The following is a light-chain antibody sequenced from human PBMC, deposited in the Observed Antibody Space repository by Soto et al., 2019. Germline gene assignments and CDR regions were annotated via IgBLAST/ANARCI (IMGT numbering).Light chain of an antibody. CDR1: NSDVGGYNY. J-gene: IGLJ1*01. CDR3: CSYAGSYTDV. Sequence: QSVLTQPRSVSGSPGQSVTISCTGTNSDVGGYNYVSWYQHHPGKAPKLMIYDVTKRPSGVRDRFSASKSGNTASLTISGLQAEDEADYYCCSYAGSYTDVFGTGTKVTVL. V-gene: IGLV2-11*01. CDR2: DVT.